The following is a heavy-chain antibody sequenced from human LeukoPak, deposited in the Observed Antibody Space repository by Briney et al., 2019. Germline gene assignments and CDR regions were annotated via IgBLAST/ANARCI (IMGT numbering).Heavy chain of an antibody. Sequence: GGSLRLSCAASGFTFSSFWMGWVRQAPGKGLEWLANIKQDGSQKYYVDSVKGRFTISRDNAKNSLYLQMNSLRAEDTAVYYCAKVGTTVPPHWGQGTLVTVSS. CDR1: GFTFSSFW. CDR2: IKQDGSQK. CDR3: AKVGTTVPPH. V-gene: IGHV3-7*01. J-gene: IGHJ4*02. D-gene: IGHD4-17*01.